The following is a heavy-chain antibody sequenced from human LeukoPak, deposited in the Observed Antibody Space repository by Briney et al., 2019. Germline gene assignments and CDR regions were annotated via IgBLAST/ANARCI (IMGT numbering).Heavy chain of an antibody. CDR3: ATYYDILTGYYY. CDR1: GYTLTELS. D-gene: IGHD3-9*01. J-gene: IGHJ4*02. V-gene: IGHV1-24*01. CDR2: FGPEDGET. Sequence: ASVKVSCKVSGYTLTELSMHWVRQAPGKGLEWMGGFGPEDGETIYAQKFQGRVTMTEDTSTDTACMELSSLRSEDTAVYYCATYYDILTGYYYWGQGTLVTVSS.